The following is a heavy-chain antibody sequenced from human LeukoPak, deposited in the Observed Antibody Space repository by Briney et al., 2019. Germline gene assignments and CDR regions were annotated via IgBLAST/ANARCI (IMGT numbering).Heavy chain of an antibody. CDR3: ARSISGYSYGGFDP. Sequence: GGSLRLSCAASGFTFSSYAMHWVRQAPGKGLEWVALISYDGSNKYYADSVKARFIISRDNSKNTVYLQMNSLRAEDTAVYYCARSISGYSYGGFDPWGQGTLVTVSS. V-gene: IGHV3-30*04. D-gene: IGHD5-18*01. J-gene: IGHJ5*02. CDR2: ISYDGSNK. CDR1: GFTFSSYA.